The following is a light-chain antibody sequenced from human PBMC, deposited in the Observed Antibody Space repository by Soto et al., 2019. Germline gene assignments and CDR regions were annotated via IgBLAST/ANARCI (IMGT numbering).Light chain of an antibody. V-gene: IGKV3-20*01. CDR3: QHYGTSTIT. CDR2: GAS. Sequence: EIVVTQSPGTLSLSPGERATLSCRASQSVSSSSLAWYQQKLGQAPWLLIYGASSMATGIPDRFSGSGSGTDFTLTISRLEPEDFAMYYCQHYGTSTITSDPENKVDIK. CDR1: QSVSSSS. J-gene: IGKJ3*01.